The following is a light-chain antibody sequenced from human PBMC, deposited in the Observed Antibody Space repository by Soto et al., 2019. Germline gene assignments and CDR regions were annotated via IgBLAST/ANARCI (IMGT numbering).Light chain of an antibody. Sequence: QSVLTQSPSASGSPGQSVTISCTGTSSDIGGYNSVSWYQQHPGKAPKVMIYDVTKRPSGVPDRFSGSKSGNTASLTVSALQAEDXADYYCSSYTDRKNLVFGTGTKVTVL. CDR1: SSDIGGYNS. CDR3: SSYTDRKNLV. CDR2: DVT. V-gene: IGLV2-8*01. J-gene: IGLJ1*01.